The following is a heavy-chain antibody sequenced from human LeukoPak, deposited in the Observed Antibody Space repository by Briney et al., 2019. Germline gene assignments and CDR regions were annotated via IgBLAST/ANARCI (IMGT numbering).Heavy chain of an antibody. V-gene: IGHV3-7*01. CDR1: GFTFSSYS. Sequence: GGSLRLSCAASGFTFSSYSMSWVRQAPGKGLEWVAMIKRDGGEKRYVDSVKGRFTISRDNAKKSLYLQMDSLRDEDTAVYYCASLDTAHPSGVYWGQGTLVTVSS. D-gene: IGHD5-18*01. CDR2: IKRDGGEK. J-gene: IGHJ4*02. CDR3: ASLDTAHPSGVY.